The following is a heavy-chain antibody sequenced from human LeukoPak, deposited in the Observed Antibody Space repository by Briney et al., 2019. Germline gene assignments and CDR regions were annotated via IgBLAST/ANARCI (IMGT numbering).Heavy chain of an antibody. D-gene: IGHD3-3*01. CDR2: IYSSGNT. Sequence: SETLSLTCTVSGDSISRYFWSWIRQPPGKGLEWIGYIYSSGNTNYNPSLESRVTISVDTSKNQFSLRLSSVTAADTAVYYCARDKSPGITIFGVVFPQNWLDPWGQGTLVTVSS. J-gene: IGHJ5*02. V-gene: IGHV4-59*01. CDR1: GDSISRYF. CDR3: ARDKSPGITIFGVVFPQNWLDP.